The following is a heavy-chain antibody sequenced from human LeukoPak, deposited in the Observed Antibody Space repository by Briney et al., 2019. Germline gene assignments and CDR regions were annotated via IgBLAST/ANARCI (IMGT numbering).Heavy chain of an antibody. CDR1: GFTFSSYA. CDR3: AKGGGGGVRYFDY. V-gene: IGHV3-23*01. CDR2: VSGSGGST. D-gene: IGHD3-16*01. Sequence: GGSLRLSCAASGFTFSSYAMSWVRQAPGKGLEWVSAVSGSGGSTYYADSVKGRFTISRDNSKNTLYLQMNSLRAEDTAVYYCAKGGGGGVRYFDYWGQGTLVTVSS. J-gene: IGHJ4*02.